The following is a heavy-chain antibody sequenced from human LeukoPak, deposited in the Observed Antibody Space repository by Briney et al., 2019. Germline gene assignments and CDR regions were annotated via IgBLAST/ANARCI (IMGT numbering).Heavy chain of an antibody. CDR1: GGTFSSYA. V-gene: IGHV1-69*05. J-gene: IGHJ4*02. CDR2: IIPIFGTA. D-gene: IGHD3-10*01. Sequence: ASVKVSCKASGGTFSSYAISWVRQAPGQGLEWMGGIIPIFGTANYAQKFQGRVTITTDESTSTAYMELSSLRSEDTAVYYCASRHLTWGDYLDYWGQGTLVTVSS. CDR3: ASRHLTWGDYLDY.